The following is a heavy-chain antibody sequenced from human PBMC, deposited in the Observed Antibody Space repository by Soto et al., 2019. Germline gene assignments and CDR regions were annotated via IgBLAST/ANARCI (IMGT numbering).Heavy chain of an antibody. J-gene: IGHJ5*02. CDR1: RDTFTSYY. CDR3: ARSSGGNFGIIIEGTNWFAP. V-gene: IGHV1-46*01. Sequence: GASVKVSRKAPRDTFTSYYINWVRQAPGQGLGWMGVINPHGGSTAYAQKFKGRVNLTRDTSESTVYMEVSSLTSEDTAMYYCARSSGGNFGIIIEGTNWFAPWGQGTLVTVSS. CDR2: INPHGGST. D-gene: IGHD1-26*01.